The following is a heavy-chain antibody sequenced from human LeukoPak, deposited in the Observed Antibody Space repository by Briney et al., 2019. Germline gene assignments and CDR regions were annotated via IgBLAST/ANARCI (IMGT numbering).Heavy chain of an antibody. Sequence: GGSLRLSCAASGFTFSSYWMHWVRQAPGKGLEWVAFIRYDGSNKYYADSVKGRFTISRDNSKNTLHLQMNSLRAEDTAVYYCAKDAWYYDSSGYYDYWGQGTLVTVSS. CDR2: IRYDGSNK. CDR1: GFTFSSYW. V-gene: IGHV3-30*02. J-gene: IGHJ4*02. CDR3: AKDAWYYDSSGYYDY. D-gene: IGHD3-22*01.